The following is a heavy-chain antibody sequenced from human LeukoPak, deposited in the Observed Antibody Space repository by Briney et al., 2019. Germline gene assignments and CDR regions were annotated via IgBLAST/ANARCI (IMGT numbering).Heavy chain of an antibody. J-gene: IGHJ3*02. V-gene: IGHV3-49*04. CDR1: GFTFGDYA. Sequence: PGGSLRLYCTASGFTFGDYAMSWVRQAPGKGLEWVGFIRSKAYGGTTEYAASVKGRFTISRDDSKSIAYLQMNSLKTEDTAVYYCTRGSSGWYSDAFDIWGQGTMVTVSS. CDR2: IRSKAYGGTT. CDR3: TRGSSGWYSDAFDI. D-gene: IGHD6-19*01.